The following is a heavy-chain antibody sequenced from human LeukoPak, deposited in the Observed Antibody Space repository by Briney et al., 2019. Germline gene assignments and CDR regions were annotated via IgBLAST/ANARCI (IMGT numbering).Heavy chain of an antibody. Sequence: GASVKVSCKASGYTFTSYTIHWVRQAPGQSLEWMGWISVGKGDSKCSQEFQGRITMSRDTSTSTVYMELSSLRSEDTAFYYCATDHSMANTAWWFDPWGQGTLVTVSS. CDR2: ISVGKGDS. CDR3: ATDHSMANTAWWFDP. J-gene: IGHJ5*02. V-gene: IGHV1-3*03. CDR1: GYTFTSYT. D-gene: IGHD5-24*01.